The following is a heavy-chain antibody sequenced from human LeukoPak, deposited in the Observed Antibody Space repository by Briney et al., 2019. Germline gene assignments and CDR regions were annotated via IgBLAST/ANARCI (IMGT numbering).Heavy chain of an antibody. J-gene: IGHJ4*02. CDR1: GGSISSSSYW. CDR3: ASPLGYCSSTDCYGDY. V-gene: IGHV4-39*01. Sequence: SETLSLTCTVSGGSISSSSYWWGWIRQPPGKGLEWIGSIYYSGSTYYNPSLKSRATISVDTSKNQFSLKLSSVTAADTAVYYCASPLGYCSSTDCYGDYWGQGTLVTVSS. D-gene: IGHD2-2*01. CDR2: IYYSGST.